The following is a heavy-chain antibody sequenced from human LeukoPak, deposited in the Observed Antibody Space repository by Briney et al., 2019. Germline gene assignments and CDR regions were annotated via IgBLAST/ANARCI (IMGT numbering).Heavy chain of an antibody. CDR3: VRGSGGNGYGYWGDY. D-gene: IGHD5-12*01. Sequence: ARSLRLSCVASGFIFSHYGMHWVRQAPGMGLEWVAVIWLDGGQTHYPDSVKGRFTISRDNSKNTLYLQMGNLRSDDTAVYYCVRGSGGNGYGYWGDYWGQGTLVTVSP. CDR1: GFIFSHYG. J-gene: IGHJ4*02. V-gene: IGHV3-33*01. CDR2: IWLDGGQT.